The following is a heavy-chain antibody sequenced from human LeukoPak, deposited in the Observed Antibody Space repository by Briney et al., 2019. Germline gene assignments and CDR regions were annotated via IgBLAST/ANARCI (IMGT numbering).Heavy chain of an antibody. CDR2: IYYSGSA. CDR3: ARVGTTVRGVIDY. Sequence: SETLSLTCTVSGGSISSYYWSWIRQPPGKGLEWIGYIYYSGSANYNTSLKSRVTISVDTSKNQFSLKLSSVTTADTAVYYCARVGTTVRGVIDYWGQGTLVTVSS. J-gene: IGHJ4*02. V-gene: IGHV4-59*01. D-gene: IGHD3-10*01. CDR1: GGSISSYY.